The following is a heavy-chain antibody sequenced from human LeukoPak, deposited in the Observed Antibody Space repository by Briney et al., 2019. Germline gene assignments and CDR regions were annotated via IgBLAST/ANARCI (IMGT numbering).Heavy chain of an antibody. CDR3: AKDMVTGYSYGSAFDY. V-gene: IGHV3-9*01. D-gene: IGHD5-18*01. Sequence: GGSLRLSCAASGFTFDDYAMHWVRQAPGKGLEWVSGISWNSGSIGYADSVKGRFTISRDNAKSSLYLQMNSLRAEDTALYYCAKDMVTGYSYGSAFDYWGRGTLVTVSS. J-gene: IGHJ4*02. CDR2: ISWNSGSI. CDR1: GFTFDDYA.